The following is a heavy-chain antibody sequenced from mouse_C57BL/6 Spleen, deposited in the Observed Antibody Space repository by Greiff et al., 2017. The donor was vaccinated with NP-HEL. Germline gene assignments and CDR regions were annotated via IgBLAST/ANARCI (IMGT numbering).Heavy chain of an antibody. J-gene: IGHJ2*01. CDR2: IDPSDSET. CDR1: GYTFTSYW. Sequence: QVQLKQPGAELVRPGSSVKLSCKASGYTFTSYWMHWVKQRPIQGLEWIGNIDPSDSETHYNQKFKDKATLTVEKSSSTAYLQLSSLNSEYSAVDYCARSGITTVSYFDYWGQGTTLTVAS. D-gene: IGHD1-1*01. CDR3: ARSGITTVSYFDY. V-gene: IGHV1-52*01.